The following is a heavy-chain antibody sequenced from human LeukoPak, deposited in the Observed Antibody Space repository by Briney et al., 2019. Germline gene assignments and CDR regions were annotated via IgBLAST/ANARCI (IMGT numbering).Heavy chain of an antibody. Sequence: GGSLRLSCAASGFTLSSYAMSWVRQAPGKGLEWVSAISGSGGSTYYADSVKGRFTISRDNSKNTLYLQMNSLRAEDTAIYYCVRDRGTYRPIDYWGQGTLVTVSS. CDR1: GFTLSSYA. D-gene: IGHD1-26*01. J-gene: IGHJ4*02. CDR2: ISGSGGST. CDR3: VRDRGTYRPIDY. V-gene: IGHV3-23*01.